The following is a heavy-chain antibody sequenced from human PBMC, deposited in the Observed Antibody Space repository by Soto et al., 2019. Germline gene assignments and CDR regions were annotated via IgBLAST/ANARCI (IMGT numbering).Heavy chain of an antibody. CDR1: GFTFSSYS. CDR3: ARGRIAAAGVLGY. D-gene: IGHD6-13*01. V-gene: IGHV3-21*01. CDR2: ISSSSSYI. Sequence: GGSLRLSCAASGFTFSSYSMNWVRQAPGKGLEWVSSISSSSSYIYYADSVKGRFTISRDNAKNSLYLQMNSLRAEDTAVYYCARGRIAAAGVLGYWGQGTLVTVSS. J-gene: IGHJ4*02.